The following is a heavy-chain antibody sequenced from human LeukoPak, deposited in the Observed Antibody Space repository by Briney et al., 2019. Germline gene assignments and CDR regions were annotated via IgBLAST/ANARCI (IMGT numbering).Heavy chain of an antibody. CDR1: GDSVSNNSTT. Sequence: SQALSLTCAISGDSVSNNSTTWNWIRQSPSRGLEWLVRTYYRSEWYNDYAVSVKSRITINPDTSKNQFSLQLNSVTPEDTAVYYCAKTENNWSYGMDVWGQGTTVTVSS. D-gene: IGHD1-20*01. CDR2: TYYRSEWYN. CDR3: AKTENNWSYGMDV. V-gene: IGHV6-1*01. J-gene: IGHJ6*02.